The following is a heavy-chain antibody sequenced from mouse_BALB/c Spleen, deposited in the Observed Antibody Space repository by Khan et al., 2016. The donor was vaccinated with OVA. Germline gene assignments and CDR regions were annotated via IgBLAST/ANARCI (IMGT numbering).Heavy chain of an antibody. CDR2: ISSGGST. D-gene: IGHD2-14*01. Sequence: EVELVESGGDLVKPGGSLKLSCAASGFTFSSYVMSWVRQTPEKRLEWVASISSGGSTYYPDSVKGRFTISRDNARNILYLQMASRRSKDTAMYYCAREAYRYDEYYFDYWGQGTTLTVSS. J-gene: IGHJ2*01. CDR3: AREAYRYDEYYFDY. CDR1: GFTFSSYV. V-gene: IGHV5-6-5*01.